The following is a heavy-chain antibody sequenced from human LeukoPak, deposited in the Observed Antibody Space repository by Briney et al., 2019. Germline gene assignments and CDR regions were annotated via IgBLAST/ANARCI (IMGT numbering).Heavy chain of an antibody. D-gene: IGHD2-2*01. CDR3: ARPLGRCSSTSCYGYYYGMDV. Sequence: GASVKVSCKASGYTFTSYGISWVRQAPGQGLEWMGWISAYNGNTNYAQKLQGRVTMTTDTSTSTAYMELRSLRSDDTAVYYCARPLGRCSSTSCYGYYYGMDVWGQGTTATVSS. CDR2: ISAYNGNT. J-gene: IGHJ6*02. CDR1: GYTFTSYG. V-gene: IGHV1-18*01.